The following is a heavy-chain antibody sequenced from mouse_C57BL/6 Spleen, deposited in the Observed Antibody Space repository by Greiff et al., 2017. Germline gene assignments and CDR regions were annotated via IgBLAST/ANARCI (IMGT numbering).Heavy chain of an antibody. CDR2: IDPENGDT. Sequence: VHVKQSGAELVRPGASVKLSCTASGFNIKDDYMHWVKQRPEQGLEWIGWIDPENGDTEYASKFQGKATITADTSSNTAYLQLSSLTSEDTAVYYCTTQSYFDYWGQGTTLTVSS. CDR3: TTQSYFDY. J-gene: IGHJ2*01. CDR1: GFNIKDDY. V-gene: IGHV14-4*01.